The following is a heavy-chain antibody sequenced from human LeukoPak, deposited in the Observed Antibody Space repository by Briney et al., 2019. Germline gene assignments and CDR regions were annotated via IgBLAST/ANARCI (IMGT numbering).Heavy chain of an antibody. D-gene: IGHD3-9*01. CDR1: GGSINGYY. CDR3: ARHILTAGSNE. Sequence: SETLSLTCTVSGGSINGYYCSWIRQPPGKGLEWIWHIYDSGTRYNPSLKSRVTISVDTSKTQISLKLSSMTAADAAVYYCARHILTAGSNEWGQGTLVTVSS. J-gene: IGHJ4*02. V-gene: IGHV4-59*08. CDR2: IYDSGT.